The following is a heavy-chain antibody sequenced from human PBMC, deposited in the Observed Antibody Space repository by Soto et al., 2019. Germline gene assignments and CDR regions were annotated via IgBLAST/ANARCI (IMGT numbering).Heavy chain of an antibody. D-gene: IGHD3-10*01. V-gene: IGHV4-34*01. Sequence: SETLSLTCAVYGGSFSGYYWSWIRQPPGKGLEWIGEINHSGSTNYNPSLKSRVTISVDTSKNQFSLKLSSVTAADTAVYYCAKGSGYYYYCYMDVWGKGTMVTVSS. CDR1: GGSFSGYY. CDR3: AKGSGYYYYCYMDV. CDR2: INHSGST. J-gene: IGHJ6*03.